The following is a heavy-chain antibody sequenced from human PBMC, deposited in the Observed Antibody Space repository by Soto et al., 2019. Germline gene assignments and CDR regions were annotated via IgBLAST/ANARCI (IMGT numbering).Heavy chain of an antibody. CDR2: IYTSGST. J-gene: IGHJ4*02. D-gene: IGHD3-3*01. V-gene: IGHV4-4*07. CDR3: ARSDFWSGHYFDY. CDR1: GGSISSYY. Sequence: SETLSLTCTVSGGSISSYYWSWIRQHAGKGLEWIGLIYTSGSTNYKPYLKSRVTMSVDTSKNQFSLKLSSVTAADTAVYYCARSDFWSGHYFDYWGQGTLVTVSS.